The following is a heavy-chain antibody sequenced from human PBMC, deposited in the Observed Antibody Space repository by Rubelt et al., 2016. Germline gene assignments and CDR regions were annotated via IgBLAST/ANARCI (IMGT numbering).Heavy chain of an antibody. V-gene: IGHV3-74*01. D-gene: IGHD3-10*01. CDR2: INSDGSST. CDR3: ARGPYGSGSYYNVRERFY. J-gene: IGHJ4*02. CDR1: GFTFSSYW. Sequence: SGFTFSSYWMYWVRQAPGKGLVWVSRINSDGSSTSYADSVKGRFTISRDNAKNTLYLQMNSLRAEDTAVYYCARGPYGSGSYYNVRERFYWGQGTLVTVSS.